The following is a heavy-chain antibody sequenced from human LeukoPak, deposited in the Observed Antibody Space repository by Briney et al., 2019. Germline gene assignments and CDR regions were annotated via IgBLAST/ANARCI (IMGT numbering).Heavy chain of an antibody. Sequence: SETLSLTCTVSGGSISNYYWSWIRQPPGKGLEWIGYVFYSGSTYYKPSLKSRVTISVDTSKNQFSLKLRSVTAADTAVYYCARVTSRLGWFDPWGQGTLVTVSS. CDR1: GGSISNYY. V-gene: IGHV4-59*08. CDR3: ARVTSRLGWFDP. CDR2: VFYSGST. J-gene: IGHJ5*02. D-gene: IGHD1-14*01.